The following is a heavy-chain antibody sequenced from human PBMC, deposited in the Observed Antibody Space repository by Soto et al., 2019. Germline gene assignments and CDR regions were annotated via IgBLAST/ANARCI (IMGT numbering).Heavy chain of an antibody. CDR2: IDIGGNT. CDR3: ARGRGSTGYLGREHYFDY. D-gene: IGHD2-2*01. V-gene: IGHV3-66*01. Sequence: EVQVVESGGGLAQPGGSLRLSCAASGFSVTNNYMNWVRQAPGKGLEWVSIIDIGGNTYYADSVKDRFTISRDNSRNTLYRHMVSLRAEDTAVYYCARGRGSTGYLGREHYFDYWGQGTLVTVSP. J-gene: IGHJ4*02. CDR1: GFSVTNNY.